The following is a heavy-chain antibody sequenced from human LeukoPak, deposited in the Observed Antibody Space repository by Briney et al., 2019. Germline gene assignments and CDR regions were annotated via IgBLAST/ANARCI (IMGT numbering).Heavy chain of an antibody. CDR3: AKRATLTDFDY. CDR1: GCTFSSYG. Sequence: PGGSLRLSCAASGCTFSSYGMHWVRQAPGKGLEWVAVISYDGSNKYYADSVKGRFTISRDNSKNTLYLQMNSLRAEDTAVYYCAKRATLTDFDYWGQGTLVTVSS. CDR2: ISYDGSNK. V-gene: IGHV3-30*18. D-gene: IGHD2/OR15-2a*01. J-gene: IGHJ4*02.